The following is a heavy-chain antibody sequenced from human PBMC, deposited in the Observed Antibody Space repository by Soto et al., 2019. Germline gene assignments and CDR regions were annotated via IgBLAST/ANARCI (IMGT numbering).Heavy chain of an antibody. Sequence: QVQLVESGGGLVKPGGSLRLSCAASGFTFSDYYMSWIRQAPGKGLEWVSYISSSSSYTNYADSVKGRFTISRDNAKNSLYLQMNSLRAEDTAVYYCARDSVYYGDHELYYFDYWGQGTLVTVSS. CDR2: ISSSSSYT. D-gene: IGHD4-17*01. CDR3: ARDSVYYGDHELYYFDY. CDR1: GFTFSDYY. V-gene: IGHV3-11*05. J-gene: IGHJ4*02.